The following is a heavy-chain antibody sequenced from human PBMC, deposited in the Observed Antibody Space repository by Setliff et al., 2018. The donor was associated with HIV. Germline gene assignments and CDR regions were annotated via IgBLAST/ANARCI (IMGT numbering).Heavy chain of an antibody. CDR2: IIPIFGSA. V-gene: IGHV1-69*13. J-gene: IGHJ2*01. D-gene: IGHD3-10*01. CDR1: GGSFSSYA. CDR3: ARDPFGELAGLTLGWYFDL. Sequence: VKVSCKASGGSFSSYAISWLRQAPGQGLEWMGRIIPIFGSANYAKNFQGRVTINADKSTSTAYMELRSLRSEDTAVYYCARDPFGELAGLTLGWYFDLWGRGTLVTVSS.